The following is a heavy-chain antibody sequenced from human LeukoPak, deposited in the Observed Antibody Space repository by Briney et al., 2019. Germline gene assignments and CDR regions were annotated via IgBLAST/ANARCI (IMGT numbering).Heavy chain of an antibody. CDR2: ISYDGSNK. Sequence: PGRSLRLSCAASGFTFSSYGMHWVRQAPGKGLEWVAVISYDGSNKYYADSVKGRFTISRDNSKNTLYLQMNSLRAEDTAVYYCARDFGWDGYNALGYWGQGTLVTVSS. CDR1: GFTFSSYG. D-gene: IGHD5-24*01. CDR3: ARDFGWDGYNALGY. J-gene: IGHJ4*02. V-gene: IGHV3-30*03.